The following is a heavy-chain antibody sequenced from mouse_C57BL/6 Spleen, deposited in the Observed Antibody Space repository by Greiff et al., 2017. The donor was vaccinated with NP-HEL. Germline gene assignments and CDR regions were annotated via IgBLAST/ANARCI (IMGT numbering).Heavy chain of an antibody. CDR2: INPGSGGT. CDR1: GYAFTNYL. CDR3: ARRGSSLFAY. D-gene: IGHD1-1*01. Sequence: VQLQQSGAELVRPGTSVKVSCKASGYAFTNYLIEWVKQRPGQGLEWIGVINPGSGGTNYNEKFKGKATLTADKSSSTAYMQLSSLTSEDSAVYFCARRGSSLFAYWGQGTLVTVSA. V-gene: IGHV1-54*01. J-gene: IGHJ3*01.